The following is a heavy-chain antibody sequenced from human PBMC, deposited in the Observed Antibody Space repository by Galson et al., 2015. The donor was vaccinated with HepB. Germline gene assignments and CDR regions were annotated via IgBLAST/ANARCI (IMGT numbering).Heavy chain of an antibody. CDR1: GYTFPSYY. J-gene: IGHJ4*02. V-gene: IGHV1-46*01. CDR2: INPSGGST. Sequence: QSGAEVKKPGESLKISCKASGYTFPSYYMHWVRQAPGQGLEWMGIINPSGGSTSYAQKFQGRVTMNRDTSTSTVYMELSSLRSEDTAVYYCARAVCSSTSCYNSGTGDQGLSDYWGQGTLVTVSS. D-gene: IGHD2-2*02. CDR3: ARAVCSSTSCYNSGTGDQGLSDY.